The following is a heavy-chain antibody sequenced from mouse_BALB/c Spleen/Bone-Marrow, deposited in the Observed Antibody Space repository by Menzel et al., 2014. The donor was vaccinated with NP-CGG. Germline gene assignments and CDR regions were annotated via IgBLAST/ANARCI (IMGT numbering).Heavy chain of an antibody. CDR1: GFTFTDYY. D-gene: IGHD1-1*01. CDR3: ARDNGSSPSYWFFNV. V-gene: IGHV7-3*02. CDR2: IRNEANGYTT. Sequence: EVKLVESGGGLVQPGGSLRLSCATSGFTFTDYYMTWVRQPSGKALEWLSFIRNEANGYTTEYSASVKGRFTISRDNSQSILYLQMNTLRPEDSATYYCARDNGSSPSYWFFNVWGAGTTVTVS. J-gene: IGHJ1*01.